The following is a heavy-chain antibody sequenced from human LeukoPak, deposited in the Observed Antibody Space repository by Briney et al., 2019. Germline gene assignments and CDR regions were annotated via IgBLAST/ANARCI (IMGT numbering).Heavy chain of an antibody. D-gene: IGHD2-15*01. CDR1: GYSFTSYG. Sequence: TSVKVSCKASGYSFTSYGISWVRQAAGQGLEGMGWISGYNGNTEYTQKFQGRVAMARDTSTSTAYMELRSLRSDDTAVYYCARGLSCSGNTCYAAHFDSWGQGTLVTVSS. CDR3: ARGLSCSGNTCYAAHFDS. V-gene: IGHV1-18*01. J-gene: IGHJ4*02. CDR2: ISGYNGNT.